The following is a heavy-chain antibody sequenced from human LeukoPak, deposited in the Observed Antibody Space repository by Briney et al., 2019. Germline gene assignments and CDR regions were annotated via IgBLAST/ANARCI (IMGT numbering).Heavy chain of an antibody. J-gene: IGHJ4*02. D-gene: IGHD5-12*01. CDR1: GLTFSNAW. CDR3: ARVRGYSGYDPQALDY. Sequence: GGSLRLSCAASGLTFSNAWMNWVRQAPGKGLEWVSSISSSSSYIYYADSVKGRFTISRDNAKNSLYLQMNSLRAEDTAVYYCARVRGYSGYDPQALDYWGQGTLVTVSS. V-gene: IGHV3-21*01. CDR2: ISSSSSYI.